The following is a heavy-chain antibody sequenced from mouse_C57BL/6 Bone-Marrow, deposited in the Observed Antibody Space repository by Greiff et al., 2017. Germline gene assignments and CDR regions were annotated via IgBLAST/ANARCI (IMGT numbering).Heavy chain of an antibody. V-gene: IGHV1-81*01. J-gene: IGHJ3*01. D-gene: IGHD2-2*01. CDR2: IYPRSGNT. Sequence: QVTLKVSGAELARPGASVKLSCKASGYTFTSYGISWVKQRTGQGLEWIGEIYPRSGNTYYNEKFKGKATLTADKSASTAYMELRSLTSEDSAVYVCARATIMVTTGRFAYWGQGTLVTVSA. CDR1: GYTFTSYG. CDR3: ARATIMVTTGRFAY.